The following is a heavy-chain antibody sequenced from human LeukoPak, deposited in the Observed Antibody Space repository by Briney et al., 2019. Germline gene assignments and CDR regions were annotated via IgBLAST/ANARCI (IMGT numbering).Heavy chain of an antibody. Sequence: PGGSLRLSCAGTGFSVSSNYFNWVRQAPGKGLEWVSVIYSDGRTFYADSVKARFTISRDNSKNTLYLQMNSLRAEDTAAYYCARASLYGSGSYYSDYWGQGTLVTVSS. CDR1: GFSVSSNY. V-gene: IGHV3-66*01. D-gene: IGHD3-10*01. CDR2: IYSDGRT. CDR3: ARASLYGSGSYYSDY. J-gene: IGHJ4*02.